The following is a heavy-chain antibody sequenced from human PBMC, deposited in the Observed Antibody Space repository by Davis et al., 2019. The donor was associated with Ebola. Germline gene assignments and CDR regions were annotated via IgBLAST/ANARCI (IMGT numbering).Heavy chain of an antibody. CDR2: TYAGDSDV. CDR3: ARQESLYGYIDH. Sequence: GESLKISCKGSGYSFTTYWIAWVRQTPAKGLEWMGITYAGDSDVRYGPSFEGQVTISVDRSLTTAYLQWSSLKASDTATYYCARQESLYGYIDHWGQGTLVTVSS. J-gene: IGHJ4*02. CDR1: GYSFTTYW. V-gene: IGHV5-51*01. D-gene: IGHD3-10*01.